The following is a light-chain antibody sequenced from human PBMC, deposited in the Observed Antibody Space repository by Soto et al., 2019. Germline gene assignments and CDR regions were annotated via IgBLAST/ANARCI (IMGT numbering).Light chain of an antibody. CDR2: DND. Sequence: QSVLTQPPSVSAAPGQTVTISCSGGISNIGNNYVSWYQQVPGTAPKLLIKDNDKRPSEIPDRFSGSKSGTSATLDITGLQTGDEANYYCGTWDSSLSAVVFGGGNKLTVL. CDR3: GTWDSSLSAVV. V-gene: IGLV1-51*01. CDR1: ISNIGNNY. J-gene: IGLJ2*01.